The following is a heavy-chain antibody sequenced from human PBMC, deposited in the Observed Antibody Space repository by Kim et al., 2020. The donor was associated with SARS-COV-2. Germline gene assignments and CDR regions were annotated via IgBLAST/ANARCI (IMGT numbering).Heavy chain of an antibody. CDR3: ARHRGVAPTPISWFDP. D-gene: IGHD2-21*02. V-gene: IGHV5-51*01. J-gene: IGHJ5*02. Sequence: PSFQGKVTISADKSITTAYLQWSSLKASDTAMYYCARHRGVAPTPISWFDPWGQGTLVTVSS.